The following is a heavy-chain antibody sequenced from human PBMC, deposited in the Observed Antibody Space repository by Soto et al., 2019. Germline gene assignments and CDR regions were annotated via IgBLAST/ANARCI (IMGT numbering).Heavy chain of an antibody. CDR3: ARGSRVKIPAATGRDYYYHGLDV. CDR2: INHRGSA. D-gene: IGHD1-26*01. J-gene: IGHJ6*02. Sequence: QVQLQQWGAGLLKPSETLSLTCAVYGGSFRGYYWSWIRQPPGKGLEWIGEINHRGSANYNPSVKSRVTISVDTSKNQLSLKLNSVTAADTAMYYCARGSRVKIPAATGRDYYYHGLDVWAQGTAVTVSS. V-gene: IGHV4-34*01. CDR1: GGSFRGYY.